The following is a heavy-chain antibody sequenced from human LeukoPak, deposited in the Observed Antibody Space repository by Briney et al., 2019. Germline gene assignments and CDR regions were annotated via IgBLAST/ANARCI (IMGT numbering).Heavy chain of an antibody. CDR2: TFPGDSYS. D-gene: IGHD3-10*01. Sequence: GESLQISCKGSGYNFTPYWIVWVRQMPGKGLEWMGMTFPGDSYSIYSPSFQGQVTMSVDKSITTAYLQWSSLKASDTAMYYCYIIWFGDLGIDYWGQGTLVTVSS. CDR3: YIIWFGDLGIDY. CDR1: GYNFTPYW. V-gene: IGHV5-51*01. J-gene: IGHJ4*02.